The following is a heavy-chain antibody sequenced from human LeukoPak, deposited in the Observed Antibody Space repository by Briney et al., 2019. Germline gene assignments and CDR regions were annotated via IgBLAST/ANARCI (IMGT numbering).Heavy chain of an antibody. CDR3: AKGGLVQDY. Sequence: PGGSLRFSGAAPGFTFTGYALSWVPRAPGKGREWVSAISGSGGSTYYADSVKGRFTISRDNSKNTLYLQMNSLRAEDTAVYYCAKGGLVQDYWGQGTLVTVSS. J-gene: IGHJ4*02. CDR1: GFTFTGYA. CDR2: ISGSGGST. V-gene: IGHV3-23*01. D-gene: IGHD6-19*01.